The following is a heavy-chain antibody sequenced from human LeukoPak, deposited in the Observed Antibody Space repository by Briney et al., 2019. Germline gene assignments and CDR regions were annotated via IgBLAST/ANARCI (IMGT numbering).Heavy chain of an antibody. CDR1: GFTFSSYG. Sequence: PGRSLRLSCAASGFTFSSYGMHWVRQAPGKGLEWVAVISYDGSNKYYADSVKGRFTISRDNSKNTLYLQMNSLRAEDTAVYYCAKEYGDYNRYYYYYYMDVWGKGTTVTVSS. V-gene: IGHV3-30*18. J-gene: IGHJ6*03. CDR2: ISYDGSNK. CDR3: AKEYGDYNRYYYYYYMDV. D-gene: IGHD4-17*01.